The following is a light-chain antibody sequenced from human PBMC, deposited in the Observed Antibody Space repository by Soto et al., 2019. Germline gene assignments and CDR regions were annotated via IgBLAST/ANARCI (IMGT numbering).Light chain of an antibody. CDR3: QQYNNWPRT. CDR1: QSVSRY. CDR2: DAS. V-gene: IGKV3-11*01. J-gene: IGKJ1*01. Sequence: EIVLTQSPATLALYKGERATLSCRASQSVSRYLAWYQQKPGQAPRLLIYDASNRATGIPARFSGSGSGTEFTLTISSLQSEDFAVYYCQQYNNWPRTFGQGTKVDI.